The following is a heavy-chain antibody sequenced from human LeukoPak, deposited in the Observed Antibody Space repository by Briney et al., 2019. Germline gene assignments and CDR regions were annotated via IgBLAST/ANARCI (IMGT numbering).Heavy chain of an antibody. D-gene: IGHD1-26*01. CDR2: ISSSSSSI. CDR1: GFTFSSYS. J-gene: IGHJ4*02. CDR3: APSGSYAYFDY. V-gene: IGHV3-48*02. Sequence: GGSLRLSCAASGFTFSSYSMTWVRQAPGKGLEWVSYISSSSSSIYYADSVKGRFTISRDNAKNSLNLQMNSLRDEDTAVYYCAPSGSYAYFDYWGQGTLVTVSS.